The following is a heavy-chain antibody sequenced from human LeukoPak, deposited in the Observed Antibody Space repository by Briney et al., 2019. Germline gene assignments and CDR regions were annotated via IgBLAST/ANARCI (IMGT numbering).Heavy chain of an antibody. CDR1: GDTFSSYA. CDR2: IIPILGTT. Sequence: ASVKVSCKASGDTFSSYAISWLRQAPGQGLEWMGGIIPILGTTNYAQKFQGRVTITADESTSTLYMELRSLRSEDTAIYYCARDDYYDSSAYRENPFDVRGQGTMVTVSS. CDR3: ARDDYYDSSAYRENPFDV. D-gene: IGHD3-22*01. J-gene: IGHJ3*01. V-gene: IGHV1-69*13.